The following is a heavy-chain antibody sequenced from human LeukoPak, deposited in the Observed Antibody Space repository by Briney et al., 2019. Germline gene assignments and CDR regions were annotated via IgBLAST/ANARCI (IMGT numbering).Heavy chain of an antibody. CDR3: ARSTPLATITSYFDY. CDR1: GGSVSPYY. J-gene: IGHJ4*02. D-gene: IGHD5-24*01. CDR2: IFYSGST. Sequence: SETLSLTCTVSGGSVSPYYWSWIRQPPGKGLEYIGYIFYSGSTNYNPSLKSRVTISVDTSKNQFSLKLSSVIAADTAVYYCARSTPLATITSYFDYWGQGTTITVPS. V-gene: IGHV4-59*02.